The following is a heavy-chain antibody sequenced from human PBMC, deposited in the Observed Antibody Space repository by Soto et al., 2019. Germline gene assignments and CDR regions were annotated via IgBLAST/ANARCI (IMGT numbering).Heavy chain of an antibody. J-gene: IGHJ6*02. CDR2: IYYSGST. CDR1: GGSISSGDYY. Sequence: PSETLSLTCTVSGGSISSGDYYWSWIRQPPGKGLEWIGYIYYSGSTYYNPSLKSRVTISVDTSKNQFSLKLSSVTAADTAVYYCAGSNTYYDILTGYAYYYYYGMDVWGQGTTVTVS. CDR3: AGSNTYYDILTGYAYYYYYGMDV. V-gene: IGHV4-30-4*01. D-gene: IGHD3-9*01.